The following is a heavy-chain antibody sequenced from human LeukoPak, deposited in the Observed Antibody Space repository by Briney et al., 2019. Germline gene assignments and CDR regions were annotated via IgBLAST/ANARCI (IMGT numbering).Heavy chain of an antibody. CDR3: ARDGVVVAAKRYYYYMDV. Sequence: PGGSLRLSCAASGFTFSSYEMNWVRQAPGKGVEWVSYISSSGSTRYYADSVKGRFTISRDNAKNSLYLQMNSLRSEDTAVYYCARDGVVVAAKRYYYYMDVWGKGTTVTISS. CDR1: GFTFSSYE. CDR2: ISSSGSTR. D-gene: IGHD2-15*01. V-gene: IGHV3-48*03. J-gene: IGHJ6*03.